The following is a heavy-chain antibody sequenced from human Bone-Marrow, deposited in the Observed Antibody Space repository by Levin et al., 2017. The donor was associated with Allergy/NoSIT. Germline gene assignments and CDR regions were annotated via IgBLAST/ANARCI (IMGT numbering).Heavy chain of an antibody. CDR2: IWYDGSNK. CDR3: AREMEYCGGDCPYAFDI. V-gene: IGHV3-33*01. Sequence: SGGSLRLSCAASGFTFSSYGMHWVRQAPGKGLEWVAVIWYDGSNKYYADSVKGRFTISRDNSKNTLYLQMNSLRAEDTAVYYCAREMEYCGGDCPYAFDIWGQGTMVTVSS. CDR1: GFTFSSYG. D-gene: IGHD2-21*02. J-gene: IGHJ3*02.